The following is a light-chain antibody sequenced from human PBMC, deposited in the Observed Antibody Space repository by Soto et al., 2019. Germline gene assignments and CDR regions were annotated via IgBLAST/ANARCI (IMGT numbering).Light chain of an antibody. CDR1: SSDVGGYNY. J-gene: IGLJ1*01. CDR2: EVS. V-gene: IGLV2-14*01. CDR3: SSYTSSSTQV. Sequence: QSALTQPASVSGSPGQSITISCTGTSSDVGGYNYVSWYQHYPGKAPKLMIYEVSNRPSGVSNRFSGSKSGNTASLTISGLQAEDEADYYCSSYTSSSTQVFGTGTKLNVL.